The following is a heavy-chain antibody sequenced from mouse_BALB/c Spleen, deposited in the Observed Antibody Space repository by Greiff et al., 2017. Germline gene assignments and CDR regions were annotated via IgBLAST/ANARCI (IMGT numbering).Heavy chain of an antibody. Sequence: QVQLQQSGAELARPGASVKLSCKASGYTFTSYWMQWVKQRPGQGLEWIGAIYPGDGDTRYTQKFKGKATLTADKSSSTAYMQLSSLASEDSAVYYCARGLLGFDYWGQGTTLTVSS. D-gene: IGHD4-1*01. J-gene: IGHJ2*01. CDR2: IYPGDGDT. V-gene: IGHV1-87*01. CDR1: GYTFTSYW. CDR3: ARGLLGFDY.